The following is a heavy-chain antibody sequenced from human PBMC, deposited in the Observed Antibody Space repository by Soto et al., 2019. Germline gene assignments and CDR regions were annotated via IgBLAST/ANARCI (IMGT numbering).Heavy chain of an antibody. D-gene: IGHD1-1*01. CDR1: GGYISSGGYY. J-gene: IGHJ3*02. V-gene: IGHV4-31*03. CDR2: IYYSGST. CDR3: ARERLKHAFDI. Sequence: QVQLQESGPGLVKPSQTLSLTCTVSGGYISSGGYYWSWIRQHPGKGLEWIGYIYYSGSTYYNPSLKSRVTVSVDTSKNQFSLQLSSVTAADTAVYFCARERLKHAFDIWGQGTMVTGSS.